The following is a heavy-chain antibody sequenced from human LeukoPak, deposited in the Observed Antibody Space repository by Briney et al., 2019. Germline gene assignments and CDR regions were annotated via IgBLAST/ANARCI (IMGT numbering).Heavy chain of an antibody. CDR1: GFTFSSYA. D-gene: IGHD6-19*01. V-gene: IGHV3-30-3*01. CDR2: ISYDGSNK. J-gene: IGHJ3*02. CDR3: ARAVAAHDAFDI. Sequence: GGSLRLSCSASGFTFSSYAMHWVRQAPGKGLEWVAVISYDGSNKYYADSVKGRFTISRDNSKNTLYLQMNSLRAEDTAVYYCARAVAAHDAFDIWGQGTMVTVSS.